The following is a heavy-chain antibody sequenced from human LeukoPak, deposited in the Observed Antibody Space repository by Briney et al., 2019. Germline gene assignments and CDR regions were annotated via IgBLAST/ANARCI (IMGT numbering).Heavy chain of an antibody. Sequence: GASVKVSCKASGGTFSSCAISWVRQAPGQGLEWMGGIIPIFGTANYAQKFQGRVTITTDESTSTAYMELSSLRSEDTAVYYCASGYCSGGSCLSYMDVWGKGTTVTVSS. CDR2: IIPIFGTA. CDR3: ASGYCSGGSCLSYMDV. V-gene: IGHV1-69*05. D-gene: IGHD2-15*01. CDR1: GGTFSSCA. J-gene: IGHJ6*03.